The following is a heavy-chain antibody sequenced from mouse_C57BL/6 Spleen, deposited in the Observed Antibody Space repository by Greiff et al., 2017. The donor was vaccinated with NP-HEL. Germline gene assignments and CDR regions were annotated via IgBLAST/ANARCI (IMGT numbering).Heavy chain of an antibody. CDR3: ARYGYDEDYYAMDY. D-gene: IGHD2-2*01. V-gene: IGHV1-81*01. J-gene: IGHJ4*01. CDR1: GYTFTSYG. Sequence: QVQLKQSGAELARPGASVKLSCKASGYTFTSYGISWVKQRTGQGLEWIGEIYPRSGNTYYNEKFKGKATLTADKSSSTAYMELRSLTSEDSAVYFGARYGYDEDYYAMDYWGQGTSVTVSS. CDR2: IYPRSGNT.